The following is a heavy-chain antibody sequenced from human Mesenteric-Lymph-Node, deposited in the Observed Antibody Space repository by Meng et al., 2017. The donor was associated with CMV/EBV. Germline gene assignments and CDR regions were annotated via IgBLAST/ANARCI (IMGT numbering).Heavy chain of an antibody. Sequence: GESLKISCAASGFTFSSYSMNWVRQAPGKGLEWVSSISSSSSYIYYADSVKGRFTISRDNAKNSLYLQMNSLRAEDTAVYYCARAPDFSSAYYDWGQGALVTVSS. V-gene: IGHV3-21*01. D-gene: IGHD3-3*01. J-gene: IGHJ4*02. CDR3: ARAPDFSSAYYD. CDR2: ISSSSSYI. CDR1: GFTFSSYS.